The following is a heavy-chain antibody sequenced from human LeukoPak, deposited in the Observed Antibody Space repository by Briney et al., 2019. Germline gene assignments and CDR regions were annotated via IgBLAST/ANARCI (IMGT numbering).Heavy chain of an antibody. J-gene: IGHJ4*02. V-gene: IGHV3-7*01. D-gene: IGHD3-3*01. CDR2: IKHDGSEK. CDR1: GFIFTGYF. Sequence: GGSLRLSCAASGFIFTGYFMSWVRQAPGKGLEWVASIKHDGSEKYYVDSVRGRFTISRDNTKNLLYLQMSSPRAEDTAVYYCATDRGWRTSGYYLYYFEYWGQGTLVTFSS. CDR3: ATDRGWRTSGYYLYYFEY.